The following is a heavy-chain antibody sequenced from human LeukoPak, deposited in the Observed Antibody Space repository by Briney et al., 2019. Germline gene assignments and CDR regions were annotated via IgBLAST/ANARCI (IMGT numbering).Heavy chain of an antibody. CDR2: ISSGSSTI. Sequence: GGSLRLSCAASGFTFSHYSMNWVRQAPGKGLEWVSYISSGSSTISYADSVKGRFTISRDNAKNSLYLQMNSLRAEDTAVYYCARARPYYDSSGYFLLIDYWGQGTLVTVSS. CDR3: ARARPYYDSSGYFLLIDY. D-gene: IGHD3-22*01. V-gene: IGHV3-48*01. CDR1: GFTFSHYS. J-gene: IGHJ4*02.